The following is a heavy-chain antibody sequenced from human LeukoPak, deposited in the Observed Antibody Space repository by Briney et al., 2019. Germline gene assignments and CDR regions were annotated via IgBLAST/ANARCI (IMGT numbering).Heavy chain of an antibody. CDR3: ARVKQWLVYDY. CDR2: INPNSGGT. D-gene: IGHD6-19*01. CDR1: GYTFTGYY. V-gene: IGHV1-2*04. J-gene: IGHJ4*02. Sequence: ASVKVSCKSSGYTFTGYYMHWVRQAPGHGLEWMGWINPNSGGTNYAQKFQGWVTMTRDTSISTAYMELSRLRSDDTAVYYCARVKQWLVYDYWGQGTLVTVSS.